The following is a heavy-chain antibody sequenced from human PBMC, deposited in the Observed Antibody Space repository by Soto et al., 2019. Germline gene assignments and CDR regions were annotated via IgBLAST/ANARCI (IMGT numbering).Heavy chain of an antibody. D-gene: IGHD2-8*01. CDR2: TYYRSNCRH. Sequence: SQTLSLTCAISGDSVSSNTSAWNWIRSSPSRGLEWLGRTYYRSNCRHDYAVSVTRRITVNPDTSKKHCSLQLNSETPDDTAVYYWARGVDASGFDLWGQGTLVTVSS. V-gene: IGHV6-1*01. J-gene: IGHJ4*02. CDR1: GDSVSSNTSA. CDR3: ARGVDASGFDL.